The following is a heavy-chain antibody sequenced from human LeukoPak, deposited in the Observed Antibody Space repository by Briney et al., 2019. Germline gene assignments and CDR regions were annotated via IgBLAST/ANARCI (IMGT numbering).Heavy chain of an antibody. CDR2: IYRACCVT. CDR3: ARHSTPILSDASDI. V-gene: IGHV5-51*01. D-gene: IGHD2-2*02. Sequence: GESLRISWKGSGYSLTRYWIGWLLQMPVKALECLVVIYRACCVTKYCASFLASITISADKPISTAYLQWGSLKPSDIAMYYCARHSTPILSDASDIWGQGTMVTVSS. J-gene: IGHJ3*02. CDR1: GYSLTRYW.